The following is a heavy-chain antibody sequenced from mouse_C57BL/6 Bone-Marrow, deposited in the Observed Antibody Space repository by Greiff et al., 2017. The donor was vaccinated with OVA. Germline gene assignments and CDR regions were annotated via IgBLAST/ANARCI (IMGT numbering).Heavy chain of an antibody. CDR1: GFTFSDYG. Sequence: EVQGVESGGGLVKPGGSLKLSCAASGFTFSDYGMPWVRQAPEKGLEWVAYISSGSSTIYYADTVKGRFTISRDNAKNTLFLQMTSLRSEDTAMYYCARWLLPFYFDYWGQGTTLTVSS. J-gene: IGHJ2*01. CDR2: ISSGSSTI. CDR3: ARWLLPFYFDY. V-gene: IGHV5-17*01. D-gene: IGHD2-3*01.